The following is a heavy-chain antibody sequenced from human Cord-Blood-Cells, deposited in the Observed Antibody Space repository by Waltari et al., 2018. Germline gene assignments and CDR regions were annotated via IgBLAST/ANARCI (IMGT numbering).Heavy chain of an antibody. V-gene: IGHV1-8*01. Sequence: QVQLVQSGAEVKKPGASVKVSCKASGYTFTSYDINWVRQATGQGLEWMGWVNPNSGNTGYAQKFQGRVTMTRNTSISTAYMELSSLRSEDTAVYYCARGPTTRVGLGAQNWFDPWGQGTLVTVSS. J-gene: IGHJ5*02. CDR3: ARGPTTRVGLGAQNWFDP. D-gene: IGHD7-27*01. CDR2: VNPNSGNT. CDR1: GYTFTSYD.